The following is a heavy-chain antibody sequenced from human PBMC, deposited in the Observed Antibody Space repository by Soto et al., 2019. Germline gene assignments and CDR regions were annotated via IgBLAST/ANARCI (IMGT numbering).Heavy chain of an antibody. CDR2: INSDGSST. V-gene: IGHV3-74*01. D-gene: IGHD6-13*01. J-gene: IGHJ3*02. CDR3: AREGAAAGRRYAFDI. Sequence: PGGSLRLSCAASGFTFSSYWMHWVRQAPGKGLVWVSRINSDGSSTSYADSVKGRFTISRDNAKNTLYLQMNSLRAEDTAVYYCAREGAAAGRRYAFDIWGQGTMVTVSS. CDR1: GFTFSSYW.